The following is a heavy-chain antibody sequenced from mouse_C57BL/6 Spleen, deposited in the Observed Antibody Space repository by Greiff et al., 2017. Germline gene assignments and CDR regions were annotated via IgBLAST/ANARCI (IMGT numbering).Heavy chain of an antibody. J-gene: IGHJ3*01. V-gene: IGHV1-55*01. Sequence: QVQLQHPGAELVKPGASVKMSCKASGYTFTSYWITWVKQRPGQGLEWIGDIYPGSGSTNYNEKFKSKATLTVDTSSSTAYMQLSSLTSEDSAVYYCARKGAYSNLAWFAYWGQGTLVTVSA. CDR3: ARKGAYSNLAWFAY. CDR1: GYTFTSYW. CDR2: IYPGSGST. D-gene: IGHD2-5*01.